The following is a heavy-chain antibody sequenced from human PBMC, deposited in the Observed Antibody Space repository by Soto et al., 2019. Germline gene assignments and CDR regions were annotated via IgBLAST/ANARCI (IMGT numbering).Heavy chain of an antibody. CDR1: RPFSGATG. V-gene: IGHV3-33*08. CDR3: ARDGVGATTFWGYLDY. D-gene: IGHD1-26*01. CDR2: IRFDGSNI. J-gene: IGHJ4*02. Sequence: QVLLVESGGGGVKLGSPLNPPGPPPRPFSGATGLHWARRAPGKGREGGAIIRFDGSNINYADFVRGRFTISRDNFKNMLYLEMNSLRVEDTAVYYCARDGVGATTFWGYLDYWGQGTLVTVSA.